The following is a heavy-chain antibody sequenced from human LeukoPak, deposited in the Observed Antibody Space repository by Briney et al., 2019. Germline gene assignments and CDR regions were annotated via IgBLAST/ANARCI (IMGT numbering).Heavy chain of an antibody. J-gene: IGHJ6*03. V-gene: IGHV4-39*07. Sequence: PSETLSLTCTVSGGSISSSSYYWGWIRQPPGKGLEWIGSIYYSGSTYYNPSLKSRVTISVDTSKNQFSLKLSSVTAADTAVYYCARSLLYSTINYYMDVWGKGTTVTVSS. CDR3: ARSLLYSTINYYMDV. CDR2: IYYSGST. D-gene: IGHD5-24*01. CDR1: GGSISSSSYY.